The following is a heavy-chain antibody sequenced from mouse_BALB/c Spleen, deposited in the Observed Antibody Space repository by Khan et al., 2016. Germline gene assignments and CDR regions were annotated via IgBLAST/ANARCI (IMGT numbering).Heavy chain of an antibody. D-gene: IGHD2-13*01. Sequence: QIQLVQSGPELKKPGETVKISCKASGYTFTNYGMNWVKQAPGKVLKWMGWINSNTGEPTYAEEFKGRFAFSLETSASTADLQINNLKNEDTATYFCARTGDYPYYAMDYWGQGTSVTVSS. J-gene: IGHJ4*01. CDR2: INSNTGEP. CDR1: GYTFTNYG. CDR3: ARTGDYPYYAMDY. V-gene: IGHV9-3*02.